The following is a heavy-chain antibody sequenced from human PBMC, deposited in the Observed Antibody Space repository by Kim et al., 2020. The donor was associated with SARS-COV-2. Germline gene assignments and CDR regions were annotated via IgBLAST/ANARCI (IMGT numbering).Heavy chain of an antibody. CDR1: GGTFSSYA. D-gene: IGHD3-9*01. V-gene: IGHV1-69*13. Sequence: SVKVSCKASGGTFSSYAISWVRQAPGQGLEWMGGIIPIFGTANYAQKFQGRVTITADESTSTAYMELSSLRSEDTAVYYCARDVLRYFDWAGYYGMDVWGQGTTVTVSS. CDR2: IIPIFGTA. CDR3: ARDVLRYFDWAGYYGMDV. J-gene: IGHJ6*02.